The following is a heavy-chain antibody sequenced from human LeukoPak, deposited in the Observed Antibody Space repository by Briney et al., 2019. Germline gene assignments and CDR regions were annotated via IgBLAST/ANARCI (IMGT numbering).Heavy chain of an antibody. V-gene: IGHV1-18*01. D-gene: IGHD3-10*01. Sequence: ASVKVSCKASVYTFTSYGISWVRQAPGQGLEWMGWISAYNGNTNYAQKLQGRVTMTTDTSTSTAYMELRSLRSDDTAVYYCARVGNFYGSGSPDYWGQRTLVTASS. CDR3: ARVGNFYGSGSPDY. J-gene: IGHJ4*02. CDR2: ISAYNGNT. CDR1: VYTFTSYG.